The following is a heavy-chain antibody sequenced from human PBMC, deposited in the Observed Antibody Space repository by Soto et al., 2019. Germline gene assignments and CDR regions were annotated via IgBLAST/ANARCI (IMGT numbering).Heavy chain of an antibody. CDR3: ARGGVMYAIRGEWDVDY. J-gene: IGHJ4*02. D-gene: IGHD2-8*02. Sequence: QVQLVQSGAEVKKPGASVKVSCKASGYTFTSYDITWVRQATGQGLEWMGWMNPNSGNTGDAQKFQGRVTMTSNTSISTAYIEVSSLGSEDTAADYCARGGVMYAIRGEWDVDYWGQGTLVTVSS. CDR1: GYTFTSYD. CDR2: MNPNSGNT. V-gene: IGHV1-8*01.